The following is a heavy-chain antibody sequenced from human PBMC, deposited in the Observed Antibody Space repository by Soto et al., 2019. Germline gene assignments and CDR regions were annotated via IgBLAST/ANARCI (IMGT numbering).Heavy chain of an antibody. CDR1: GYSFTTYW. CDR3: ARHEQFYYYYYGMDV. D-gene: IGHD4-4*01. J-gene: IGHJ6*02. V-gene: IGHV5-51*01. Sequence: GESLKISCKASGYSFTTYWIAWVRQMPGKGLEWMGIINPGDSDIRYSPSFQGQVTISADNSISTAYLQWSSLKASDTAMYYCARHEQFYYYYYGMDVWGQGTAVTVAS. CDR2: INPGDSDI.